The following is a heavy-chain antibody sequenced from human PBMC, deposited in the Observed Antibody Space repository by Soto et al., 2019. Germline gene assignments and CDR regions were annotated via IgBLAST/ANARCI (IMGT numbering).Heavy chain of an antibody. CDR1: EFSVGNAW. Sequence: GGSLRLSCAASEFSVGNAWMRWVRQAPGKGLEWVGRIKSETDGGTTDYAAPVKGRFTISRDDSKNTLYLQMNSLRAEDTAVYYCARVAQLDYSNYYYYYGMDVWGQGTTVTVSS. D-gene: IGHD4-4*01. CDR3: ARVAQLDYSNYYYYYGMDV. J-gene: IGHJ6*02. V-gene: IGHV3-15*01. CDR2: IKSETDGGTT.